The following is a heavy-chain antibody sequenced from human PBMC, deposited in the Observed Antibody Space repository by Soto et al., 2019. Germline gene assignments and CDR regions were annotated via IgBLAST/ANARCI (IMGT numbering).Heavy chain of an antibody. J-gene: IGHJ6*02. Sequence: GESLKISCKGSGYSFTSYWISWVRQMPGKGLEWLGRIDPSGSYTNYSPSFQGHVTISAVKSISTAYLQWSSLKASDTAMYSCNVAWELRRGGYYYGMDVWGQGTTVTVSS. CDR1: GYSFTSYW. CDR3: NVAWELRRGGYYYGMDV. D-gene: IGHD1-26*01. CDR2: IDPSGSYT. V-gene: IGHV5-10-1*01.